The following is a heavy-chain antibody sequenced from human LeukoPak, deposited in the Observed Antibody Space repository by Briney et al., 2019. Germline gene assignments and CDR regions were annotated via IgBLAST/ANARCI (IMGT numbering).Heavy chain of an antibody. Sequence: PGGSLRLSCAASGFTLSSYGMHWVRQAPGKGLEWVAVISYDGSNKYYADSVKGRFTISRDNSKNTLYLQMNSLRTEDTAVYYCARTVAAAGPMDYWGQGTLVTVSS. V-gene: IGHV3-30*03. CDR2: ISYDGSNK. D-gene: IGHD6-13*01. CDR3: ARTVAAAGPMDY. J-gene: IGHJ4*02. CDR1: GFTLSSYG.